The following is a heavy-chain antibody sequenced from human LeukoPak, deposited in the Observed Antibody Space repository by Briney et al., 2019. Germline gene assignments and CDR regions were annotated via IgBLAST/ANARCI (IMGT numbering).Heavy chain of an antibody. CDR2: ISAYNGNT. V-gene: IGHV1-18*04. D-gene: IGHD3-10*01. CDR1: GYTFTIYG. Sequence: ASVKVSCKASGYTFTIYGISWVRQAPGQGLKWMGWISAYNGNTNYAQKLQGRVTMTTDTSTSTAYMELRSLRSDDTAVYYCARDFPRSGSYYSGMDVWGKGTTVTVSS. CDR3: ARDFPRSGSYYSGMDV. J-gene: IGHJ6*04.